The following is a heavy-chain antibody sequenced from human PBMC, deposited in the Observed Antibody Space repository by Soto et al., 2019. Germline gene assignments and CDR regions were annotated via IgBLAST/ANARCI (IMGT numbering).Heavy chain of an antibody. CDR2: IHDSGST. CDR1: GGSINRNSW. CDR3: TKNGFWSLDF. Sequence: QVQLQESGPGLVKPSGTLSLTCAVSGGSINRNSWWSWVRQPPGKGLEWIGEIHDSGSTNHNPSLKTRVTISIDKSNNQFFLKMTSVTAADTATYYCTKNGFWSLDFWGRGTLVIVSS. V-gene: IGHV4-4*02. J-gene: IGHJ4*02. D-gene: IGHD3-3*01.